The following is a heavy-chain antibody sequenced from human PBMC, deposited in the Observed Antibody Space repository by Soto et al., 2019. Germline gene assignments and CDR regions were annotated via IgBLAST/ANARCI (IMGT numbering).Heavy chain of an antibody. CDR2: ISLYSDGT. CDR3: ARVVPGAEAWFGP. J-gene: IGHJ5*02. Sequence: EQLVQSGGEVKRPGASVKVSCKTSGYTFSNYGITWVRQAPGQPLEWLGWISLYSDGTNYAQKFQGRVSMTTDTSTTTAYMELRSLRSDDTAVYYCARVVPGAEAWFGPWGQGTLVTVSS. CDR1: GYTFSNYG. D-gene: IGHD2-2*01. V-gene: IGHV1-18*01.